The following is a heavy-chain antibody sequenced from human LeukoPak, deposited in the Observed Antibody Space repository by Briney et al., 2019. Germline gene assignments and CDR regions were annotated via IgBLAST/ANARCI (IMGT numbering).Heavy chain of an antibody. J-gene: IGHJ3*02. D-gene: IGHD4-17*01. CDR2: IKEDGSEN. CDR1: AFTFSSYW. V-gene: IGHV3-7*01. CDR3: ARYGNNVDNAFDI. Sequence: PGGSLRLSCAASAFTFSSYWMSWVRQAPGKGLEWVANIKEDGSENYYVDSVKGRFTISSDNAENSLYPQMNSLRVEDTALYYCARYGNNVDNAFDIWGQGTMVTVSS.